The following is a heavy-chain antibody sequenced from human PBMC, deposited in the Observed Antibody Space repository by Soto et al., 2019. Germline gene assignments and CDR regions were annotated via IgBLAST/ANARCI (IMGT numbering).Heavy chain of an antibody. CDR1: GYSFTSYW. CDR2: IYPGDSDT. V-gene: IGHV5-51*01. CDR3: ASGPVIVVVPAAMGNDAFDI. Sequence: PGESLKISCKGSGYSFTSYWIGWVRQMPGKGLEWMGIIYPGDSDTRYSPSFQGQVTISADKSISTAYLQWSSLKASDTAMYYCASGPVIVVVPAAMGNDAFDIWGQGTMVTVSS. J-gene: IGHJ3*02. D-gene: IGHD2-2*01.